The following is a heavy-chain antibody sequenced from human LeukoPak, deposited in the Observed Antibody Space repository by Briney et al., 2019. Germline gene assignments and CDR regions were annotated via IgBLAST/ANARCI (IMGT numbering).Heavy chain of an antibody. CDR1: GGSFTNYY. J-gene: IGHJ5*01. CDR2: ISYSGSA. V-gene: IGHV4-59*13. Sequence: SGTLSLTCTVSGGSFTNYYCNWIRQSPGKGLEWIGYISYSGSADYNPSLKSRVTISVDTSQHQFSLKLTSMTAADTAVYYCARGLNWFDYWGQGTLVTVSS. D-gene: IGHD3-16*01. CDR3: ARGLNWFDY.